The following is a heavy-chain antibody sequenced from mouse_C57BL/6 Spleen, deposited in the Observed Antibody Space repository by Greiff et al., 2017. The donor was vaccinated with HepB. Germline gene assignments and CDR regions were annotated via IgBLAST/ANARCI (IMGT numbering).Heavy chain of an antibody. V-gene: IGHV1-64*01. D-gene: IGHD2-1*01. CDR2: IHPNSGRT. J-gene: IGHJ4*01. CDR1: GYTFTSYW. CDR3: AGAFYYGNYVGGAMDD. Sequence: QVQLQQPGAELVKPGASVKLSCKASGYTFTSYWMHWVKQRPGQGLEWIGMIHPNSGRTNYNEKFKRKATLTVDKSASTAYMQLCSLTSEDSAVDYCAGAFYYGNYVGGAMDDWGQGTSVTVAS.